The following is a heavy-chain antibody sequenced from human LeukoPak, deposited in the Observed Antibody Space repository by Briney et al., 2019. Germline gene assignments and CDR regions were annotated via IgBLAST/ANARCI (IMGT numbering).Heavy chain of an antibody. Sequence: PGGSLRLSCAASGFTFSGSAMHWVRQASGKGLEWVGRIRSKANSYATAYAASVKGRFTISRDDSKNTAYLQMSSLKTEDTAVYYCTPLWDYYDSSGYFDYWGQGTLVTVSS. J-gene: IGHJ4*02. CDR1: GFTFSGSA. CDR2: IRSKANSYAT. V-gene: IGHV3-73*01. D-gene: IGHD3-22*01. CDR3: TPLWDYYDSSGYFDY.